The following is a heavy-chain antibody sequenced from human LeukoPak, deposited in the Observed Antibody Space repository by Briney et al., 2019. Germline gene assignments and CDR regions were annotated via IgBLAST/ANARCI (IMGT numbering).Heavy chain of an antibody. CDR2: ISGSGGTI. J-gene: IGHJ4*02. D-gene: IGHD3-3*01. V-gene: IGHV3-11*04. CDR3: ARALHYDFWSSRAFGY. Sequence: GGSLRLPCAASGFTFSDYYMSWIRQAPGKGLEWVSYISGSGGTIYYADSVKGRFTISRDNAKNSLYLQMNSLRVEDTAVYYCARALHYDFWSSRAFGYWGQGTLVTVSS. CDR1: GFTFSDYY.